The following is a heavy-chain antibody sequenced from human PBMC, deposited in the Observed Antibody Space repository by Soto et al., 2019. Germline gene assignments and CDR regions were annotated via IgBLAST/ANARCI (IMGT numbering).Heavy chain of an antibody. V-gene: IGHV4-34*01. Sequence: LSLTCAVYGGSFSGYYWSWIRQPPGKGLEWIGEINHSGSTNYNPSLKSRVTISVDTSKNQFSLKLSSVTAADTAVYYCARESGWTEPDYWGQGTLVTVSS. CDR1: GGSFSGYY. D-gene: IGHD6-25*01. CDR2: INHSGST. J-gene: IGHJ4*02. CDR3: ARESGWTEPDY.